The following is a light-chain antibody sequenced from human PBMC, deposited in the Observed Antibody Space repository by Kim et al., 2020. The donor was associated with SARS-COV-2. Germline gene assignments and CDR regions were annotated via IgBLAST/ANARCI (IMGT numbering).Light chain of an antibody. Sequence: SYELTQPPSVSVAPGKTARITCGGNNIGSQDVHWYQHRPGQAPVQVVLYDSERPSGIPERISGSKSGNTATLTISWVEAGDEGDYYCQVWDGGSDHWVFGGGTKLTVL. V-gene: IGLV3-21*04. CDR1: NIGSQD. J-gene: IGLJ3*02. CDR3: QVWDGGSDHWV. CDR2: YDS.